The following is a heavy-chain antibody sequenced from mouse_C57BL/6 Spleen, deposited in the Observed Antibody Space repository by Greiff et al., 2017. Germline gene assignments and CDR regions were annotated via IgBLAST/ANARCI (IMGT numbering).Heavy chain of an antibody. J-gene: IGHJ2*01. CDR1: GYSFTGYY. CDR2: INPSTGGT. D-gene: IGHD1-1*01. V-gene: IGHV1-42*01. Sequence: VQLQQSGPELVKPGASVKISCKASGYSFTGYYMNWVKQSPEKSLEWIGEINPSTGGTTYNQKFKAKATLTVDKSSSTAYMQLKSLTSEDSAVYDCARNYGSSLYFDYWGQGTTLTVAS. CDR3: ARNYGSSLYFDY.